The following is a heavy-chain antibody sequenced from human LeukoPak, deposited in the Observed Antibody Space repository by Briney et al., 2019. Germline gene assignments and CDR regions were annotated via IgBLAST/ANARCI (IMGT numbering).Heavy chain of an antibody. V-gene: IGHV4-59*01. J-gene: IGHJ4*02. CDR2: IYYTGST. D-gene: IGHD6-13*01. CDR3: ARTRGAAVNFDY. CDR1: GGSISSYY. Sequence: SETLSLTCSVSGGSISSYYWNWIRRPPGKGLEWIGYIYYTGSTNYNPSLKSRVTISVDTSKNQFSLSLTSVTAADTAVYYCARTRGAAVNFDYWGQGTLVTVSS.